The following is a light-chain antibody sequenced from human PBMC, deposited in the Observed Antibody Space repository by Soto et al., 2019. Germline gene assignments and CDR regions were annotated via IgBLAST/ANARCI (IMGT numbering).Light chain of an antibody. CDR3: QEYGSSPLIS. Sequence: PVPLSMRPGERTTLSCRAMQSVSSSYLAWYQQKPGQAPRLLIYGASSRATGIPDRFSGSGSGTDFTLTISRLEPEDFGVYYWQEYGSSPLISFGQGTLLEI. CDR1: QSVSSSY. CDR2: GAS. J-gene: IGKJ5*01. V-gene: IGKV3-20*01.